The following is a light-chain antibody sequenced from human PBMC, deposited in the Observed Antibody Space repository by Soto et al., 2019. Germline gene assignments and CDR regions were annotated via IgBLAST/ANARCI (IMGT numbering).Light chain of an antibody. J-gene: IGLJ2*01. CDR2: DVS. V-gene: IGLV2-14*01. CDR3: SSYTSSSTLGV. CDR1: SRDVGGYND. Sequence: QSALTQPASVSGSPGQSITISCTGTSRDVGGYNDVSWYQQHPGKGPKLMIYDVSNRHSGVSNRFSGSKSGNTASLTISGLQAEDEADYYCSSYTSSSTLGVFGGGTKLTVL.